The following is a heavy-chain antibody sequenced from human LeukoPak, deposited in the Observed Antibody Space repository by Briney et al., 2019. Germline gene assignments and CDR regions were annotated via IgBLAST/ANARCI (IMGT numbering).Heavy chain of an antibody. J-gene: IGHJ4*02. D-gene: IGHD6-13*01. CDR3: ARVVSAYSSSQGYYFDY. V-gene: IGHV4-39*01. CDR1: GGSISSSSYY. Sequence: PSETLSLTCTVSGGSISSSSYYWGWIRQPPGKGLEWIGSIYYSGSTYYKPSLKSRVTISVDTSKNQFSLKLSSVTAADTAVYYCARVVSAYSSSQGYYFDYWGQGTLVTVSS. CDR2: IYYSGST.